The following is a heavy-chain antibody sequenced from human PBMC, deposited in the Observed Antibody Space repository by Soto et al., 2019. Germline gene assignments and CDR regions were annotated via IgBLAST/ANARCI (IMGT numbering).Heavy chain of an antibody. CDR1: GFTFSSYL. V-gene: IGHV3-74*01. Sequence: GGSLILSCAASGFTFSSYLMHWVRQAPGKGLVWVSRINSDGSSTSYADSVKGRFTISRDNAKNTLYLQMNSLRAEDTAVYYCAKEPTYYYDSSGYSHAFDIWGQGTMVTVSS. CDR2: INSDGSST. D-gene: IGHD3-22*01. J-gene: IGHJ3*02. CDR3: AKEPTYYYDSSGYSHAFDI.